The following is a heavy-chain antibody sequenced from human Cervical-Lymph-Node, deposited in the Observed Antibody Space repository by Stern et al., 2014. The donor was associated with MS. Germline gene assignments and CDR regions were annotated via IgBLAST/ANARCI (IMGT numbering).Heavy chain of an antibody. D-gene: IGHD3-10*01. CDR2: IYPDRGAT. CDR1: GYIFSLYY. Sequence: QVQLVQSGAEVKKPGASVRVSCKASGYIFSLYYMHWVRQAPGQGLEWMGWIYPDRGATNYAPKFQGRVNMSRDTSTSTAYMELSRLRSDDTALYYCATTYYYGMDVWGQGTTVTVSS. J-gene: IGHJ6*02. CDR3: ATTYYYGMDV. V-gene: IGHV1-2*02.